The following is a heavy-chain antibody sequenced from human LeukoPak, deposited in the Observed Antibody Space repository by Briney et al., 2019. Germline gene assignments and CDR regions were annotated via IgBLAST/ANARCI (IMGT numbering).Heavy chain of an antibody. D-gene: IGHD2-21*01. V-gene: IGHV1-18*01. CDR1: GYTFTSYD. J-gene: IGHJ5*02. CDR2: VSGYNGNT. Sequence: ASVKVSCKASGYTFTSYDLHWVRQAPGQGLEWMGWVSGYNGNTNYAQKFEGRVAMTTNTSSSTAYMELRSLRSDDTAIYYCARGDWFDPWGQGTLVTVSS. CDR3: ARGDWFDP.